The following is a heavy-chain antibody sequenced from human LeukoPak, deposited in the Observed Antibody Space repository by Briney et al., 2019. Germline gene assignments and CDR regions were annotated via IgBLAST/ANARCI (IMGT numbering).Heavy chain of an antibody. Sequence: PGGSLRLSCAASGFTFSSYSMNWVRQAPGKGLEWVSYISSSGSTIYYADSVKGRFTISRDNAKNSLYLQMNSLRAEDTAVYYCARDTYYYDSSGYYGSDYWGQGTLVTVSS. CDR2: ISSSGSTI. CDR3: ARDTYYYDSSGYYGSDY. CDR1: GFTFSSYS. D-gene: IGHD3-22*01. J-gene: IGHJ4*02. V-gene: IGHV3-48*04.